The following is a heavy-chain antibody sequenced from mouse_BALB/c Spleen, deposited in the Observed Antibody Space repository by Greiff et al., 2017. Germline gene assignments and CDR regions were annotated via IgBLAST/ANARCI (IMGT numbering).Heavy chain of an antibody. CDR1: GFTFSSYA. D-gene: IGHD4-1*01. J-gene: IGHJ4*01. V-gene: IGHV5-9-4*01. CDR2: ISSGGSYT. CDR3: ARDRSGAGYAMDY. Sequence: EVKLVESGGGLVKPGGSLKLSCAASGFTFSSYAMSWVRQSPEKRLEWVAEISSGGSYTYYPDTVTGRFTITRDNAKNTLYLEMSSLRSEDTAMYYCARDRSGAGYAMDYWGQGTSVTVSS.